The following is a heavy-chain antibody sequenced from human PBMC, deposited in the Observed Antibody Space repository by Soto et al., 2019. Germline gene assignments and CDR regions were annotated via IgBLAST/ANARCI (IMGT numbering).Heavy chain of an antibody. CDR3: ARDMSAAWKDNYYYFAMDV. J-gene: IGHJ6*02. CDR1: GDSISSDS. V-gene: IGHV4-59*01. CDR2: IYYSGTT. Sequence: PSETLSLTCTVSGDSISSDSWTWIRQPPGKGLEWIGFIYYSGTTNYNPSLRSRATISLDTSKNQFSLRLASVTAADTAVYYCARDMSAAWKDNYYYFAMDVWGQGTTVTVSS. D-gene: IGHD6-25*01.